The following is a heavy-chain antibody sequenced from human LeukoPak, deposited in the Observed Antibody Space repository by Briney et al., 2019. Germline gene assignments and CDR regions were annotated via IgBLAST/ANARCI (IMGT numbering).Heavy chain of an antibody. CDR1: GFTFSSYA. CDR3: AKVASVGYSYGINWFDP. V-gene: IGHV3-23*01. Sequence: GGSLRLSCAASGFTFSSYAMSWVRQAPGKGLEWVSAISGSGSSTYYADSVKGRFTISRDNSKNTLYMQMNSLRAEDTAVYYCAKVASVGYSYGINWFDPRGQGTLVTVSS. J-gene: IGHJ5*02. CDR2: ISGSGSST. D-gene: IGHD5-18*01.